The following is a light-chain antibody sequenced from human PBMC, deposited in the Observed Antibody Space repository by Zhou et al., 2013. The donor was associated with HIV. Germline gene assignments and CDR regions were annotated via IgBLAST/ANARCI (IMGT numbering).Light chain of an antibody. J-gene: IGKJ1*01. CDR2: DVS. V-gene: IGKV1-33*01. Sequence: DIQMTQSPVSLSASVGDRVTITCQASQDISKFLNWYQQKPGKAPKLLIYDVSNLEPGVPSRFSASGSGADFTFTIRNLRPDDFATYYCQQYNSYSQTFGQGTKVDFK. CDR3: QQYNSYSQT. CDR1: QDISKF.